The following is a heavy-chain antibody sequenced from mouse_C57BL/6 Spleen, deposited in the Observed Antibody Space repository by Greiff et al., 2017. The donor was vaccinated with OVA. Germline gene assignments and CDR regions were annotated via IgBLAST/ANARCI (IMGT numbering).Heavy chain of an antibody. CDR2: IYWDDDK. CDR1: GFSLSTSGMG. J-gene: IGHJ1*03. V-gene: IGHV8-12*01. D-gene: IGHD2-2*01. CDR3: ARREGYDGGDWYFDV. Sequence: QVTLKESGPGILQSSQTLSLTCSFSGFSLSTSGMGVSWIRQPSGKGLEWLAHIYWDDDKRYNPSLKSRLTISKDTSRNQVFLKITSVDTADTATYYCARREGYDGGDWYFDVWGTGTTVTVSS.